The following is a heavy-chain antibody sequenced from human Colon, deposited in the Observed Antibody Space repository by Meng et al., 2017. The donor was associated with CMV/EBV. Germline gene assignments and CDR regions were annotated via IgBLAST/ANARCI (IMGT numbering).Heavy chain of an antibody. J-gene: IGHJ6*02. D-gene: IGHD3-3*01. Sequence: GESLKISCTASQFTFNKYSMSWVRQAPGMGLEWVANVNKDGSEKYYVDSVEGRFTISRDNAKNSLYLQMNSLRADDTAVYYCARGLVYNDFWSCLQLPPGNYYYGMDVWGQGTTVTVSS. CDR1: QFTFNKYS. V-gene: IGHV3-7*01. CDR3: ARGLVYNDFWSCLQLPPGNYYYGMDV. CDR2: VNKDGSEK.